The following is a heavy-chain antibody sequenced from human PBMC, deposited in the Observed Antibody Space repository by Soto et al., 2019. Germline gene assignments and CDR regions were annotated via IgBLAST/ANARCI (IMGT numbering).Heavy chain of an antibody. CDR2: INPSGGST. V-gene: IGHV1-46*01. CDR1: GYTFTSYY. Sequence: ASVKVSCKASGYTFTSYYMHWVRQAPGQGLEWMGIINPSGGSTSYAQKFQGRFTISRDNAKNSLYLQMNSLRDEDTAVYYCARYGMDVWGQGTTVTVSS. J-gene: IGHJ6*02. CDR3: ARYGMDV.